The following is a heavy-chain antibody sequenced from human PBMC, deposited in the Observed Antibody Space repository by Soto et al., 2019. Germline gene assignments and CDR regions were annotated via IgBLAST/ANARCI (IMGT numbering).Heavy chain of an antibody. CDR1: GFTFDDYA. J-gene: IGHJ4*02. D-gene: IGHD6-19*01. CDR2: ISWNSGSI. CDR3: AKDSGLVLSFYFDY. Sequence: EVQLVESGGGLVQPGRSLRLSCAASGFTFDDYAMHWVRQAPGKGLEWVSGISWNSGSIGYADSVKGRFTISRDNAKNSVYLQMNSLRAEDTALYYCAKDSGLVLSFYFDYWGQGTLVTVSS. V-gene: IGHV3-9*01.